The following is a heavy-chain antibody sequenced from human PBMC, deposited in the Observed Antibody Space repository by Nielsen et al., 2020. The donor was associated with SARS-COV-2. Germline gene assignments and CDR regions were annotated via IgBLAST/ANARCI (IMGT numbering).Heavy chain of an antibody. CDR3: ATSDVTIIPLF. J-gene: IGHJ6*02. Sequence: ASVKVSCKVSGYSLTEISMHWVRQAPGKGLEWMGSFDPEDGEIIYAQKFEGRVTMTEDTSTDTAYMELRSLRSEDTAVYYCATSDVTIIPLFWGQGTAVTVPS. CDR1: GYSLTEIS. V-gene: IGHV1-24*01. D-gene: IGHD3-16*02. CDR2: FDPEDGEI.